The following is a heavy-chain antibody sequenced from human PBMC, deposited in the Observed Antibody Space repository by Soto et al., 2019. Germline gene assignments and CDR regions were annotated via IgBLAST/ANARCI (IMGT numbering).Heavy chain of an antibody. D-gene: IGHD6-6*01. CDR1: GFTFSSYS. CDR2: ISSRSRTI. CDR3: ARGALSIAAHGGVDP. Sequence: GGSLRLSCAASGFTFSSYSMNWVRQAPGKGLEWVSYISSRSRTIYYADSVKGRFTISRDNATNSLYLQMNSLRDEDTAVYYGARGALSIAAHGGVDPWGQGTLVTVSS. V-gene: IGHV3-48*02. J-gene: IGHJ5*02.